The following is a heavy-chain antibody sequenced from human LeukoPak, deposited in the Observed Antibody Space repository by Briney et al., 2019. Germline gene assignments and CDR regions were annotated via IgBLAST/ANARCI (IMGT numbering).Heavy chain of an antibody. CDR2: IYHSGST. CDR3: ASDCGGDCYNSDY. Sequence: SETPSLTCAVSGYSISSGYYWGWIRQPPGKGLEWIGSIYHSGSTYYNPSLKSRVTISVDTSKNQFSLKLSSVTAADTAVYYCASDCGGDCYNSDYWGQGTLVTVSS. V-gene: IGHV4-38-2*01. J-gene: IGHJ4*02. CDR1: GYSISSGYY. D-gene: IGHD2-21*02.